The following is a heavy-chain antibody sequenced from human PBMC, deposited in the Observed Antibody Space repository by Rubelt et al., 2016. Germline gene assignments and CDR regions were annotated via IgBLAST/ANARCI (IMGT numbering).Heavy chain of an antibody. J-gene: IGHJ4*02. CDR1: GYPFTSFG. Sequence: QVQLVQSGPEVKKPGASVKVSCKASGYPFTSFGIGWVRQAPGQVLEWIGWISAYNGDTNFAQNFQGRVTMTTDTSTGTVYMELRSLRSDDTAVYYCARTLGSSYSVLGYWGQGTLVTVSS. D-gene: IGHD6-6*01. CDR3: ARTLGSSYSVLGY. CDR2: ISAYNGDT. V-gene: IGHV1-18*01.